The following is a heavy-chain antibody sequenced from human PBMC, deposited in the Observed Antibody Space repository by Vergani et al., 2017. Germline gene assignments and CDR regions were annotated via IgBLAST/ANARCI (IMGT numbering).Heavy chain of an antibody. CDR2: IIPIFGTA. CDR1: GGTFSSYA. V-gene: IGHV1-69*12. Sequence: QVQLVQSGAEVKKPGSSVKVSCKASGGTFSSYAISWVRQAPGQGLEWMGGIIPIFGTANYAQKFQGRVTITADESTSTAYMALSSLRSEDTAVYYCARGMVRGVIMIMDYGMDVWGQGTTVTVSS. CDR3: ARGMVRGVIMIMDYGMDV. D-gene: IGHD3-10*01. J-gene: IGHJ6*02.